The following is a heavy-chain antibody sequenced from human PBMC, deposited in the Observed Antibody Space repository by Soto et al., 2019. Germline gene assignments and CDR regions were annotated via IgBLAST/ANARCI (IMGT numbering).Heavy chain of an antibody. J-gene: IGHJ3*02. V-gene: IGHV3-74*01. D-gene: IGHD1-1*01. CDR3: AREAPPTTWGWGDDFDI. CDR1: GFTFSSYW. Sequence: EVQLVESGGGLVQPGGSMRLSCAASGFTFSSYWMHWVRQAPGKGLVWVSRINSDGSSTSYADSVKGRFTISRDNAKNPLYLQMNSLRAEETAVSYCAREAPPTTWGWGDDFDIWCQGTMVTVSS. CDR2: INSDGSST.